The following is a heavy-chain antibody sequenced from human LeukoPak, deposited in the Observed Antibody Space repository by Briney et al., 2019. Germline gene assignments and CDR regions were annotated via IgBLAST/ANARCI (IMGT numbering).Heavy chain of an antibody. CDR1: GFTFSSYG. CDR3: ARVAYGGNSGFDY. Sequence: GGSLRLSCAASGFTFSSYGMSWVRQAPGKGLEWVSAISGSGQSTYYADSVKGRFTISRDNSKNTLYLLMNSLRAEDTAVYYCARVAYGGNSGFDYWGQGTLVTVSS. V-gene: IGHV3-23*01. J-gene: IGHJ4*02. CDR2: ISGSGQST. D-gene: IGHD4-23*01.